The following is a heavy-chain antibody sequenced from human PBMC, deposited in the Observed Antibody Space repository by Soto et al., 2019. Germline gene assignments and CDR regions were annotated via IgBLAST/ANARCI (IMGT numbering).Heavy chain of an antibody. J-gene: IGHJ4*02. CDR2: IHYSGST. V-gene: IGHV4-59*01. D-gene: IGHD3-22*01. CDR1: GGSISSYY. Sequence: SETLSLTCTVSGGSISSYYWSWIRQPPGKGLEWIGYIHYSGSTNYNPSLKSRVTISVDTSENQFSLKLSSVTAADTAVYYCARAIYDTTGYYTRIFDYWGQGTLVTVSS. CDR3: ARAIYDTTGYYTRIFDY.